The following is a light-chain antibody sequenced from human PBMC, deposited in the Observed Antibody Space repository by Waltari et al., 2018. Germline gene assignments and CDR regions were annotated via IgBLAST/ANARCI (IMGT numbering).Light chain of an antibody. CDR1: STDVGGYNY. J-gene: IGLJ1*01. Sequence: QSALTQPASVSGSPGPSITLSCTGTSTDVGGYNYASWYQQHPGKAPKLMIYEVSNRPSGVSNRFSGSKSGNTASLTISGLQAEDEADYYCSSYTSSSTLVFGTGTKVTVL. CDR3: SSYTSSSTLV. V-gene: IGLV2-14*01. CDR2: EVS.